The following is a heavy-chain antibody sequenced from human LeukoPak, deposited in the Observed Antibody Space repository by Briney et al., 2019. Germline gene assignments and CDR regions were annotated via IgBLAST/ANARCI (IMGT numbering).Heavy chain of an antibody. Sequence: GGSLRLSCAASGFTFSSYSMNWVRQAPGKGLEWVSTLASTGRHIYYADSVKGRFTISRDNAKNTLYLQMNTLRVEDAAVYYCTRDLMDYDVSTGLHHYYMDVWGQGTTVTVSS. CDR1: GFTFSSYS. J-gene: IGHJ6*02. CDR2: LASTGRHI. V-gene: IGHV3-21*01. CDR3: TRDLMDYDVSTGLHHYYMDV. D-gene: IGHD3-9*01.